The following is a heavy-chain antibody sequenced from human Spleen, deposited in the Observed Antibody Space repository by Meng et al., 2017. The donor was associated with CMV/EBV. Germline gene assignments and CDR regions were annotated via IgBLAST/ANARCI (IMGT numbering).Heavy chain of an antibody. CDR3: AALCSGGSCYGFNWFDP. D-gene: IGHD2-15*01. J-gene: IGHJ5*02. CDR1: RFTFSHYW. CDR2: INGDGTRI. Sequence: GESLKISCRASRFTFSHYWLHWVRQAPGKGLVWVSRINGDGTRINYADSVKGRFTISRDNSKNTLYLQMNSLRAEDTAVYYCAALCSGGSCYGFNWFDPWGQGTLVTVSS. V-gene: IGHV3-74*01.